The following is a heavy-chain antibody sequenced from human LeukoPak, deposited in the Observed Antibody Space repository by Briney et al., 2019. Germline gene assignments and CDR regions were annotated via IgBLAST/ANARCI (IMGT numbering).Heavy chain of an antibody. CDR3: VRGASRPYWYFDV. CDR2: LHYSGST. J-gene: IGHJ2*01. CDR1: GGSFSTYY. Sequence: PSETLSLTCTVSGGSFSTYYWSWIRQTPGKGLEWIAYLHYSGSTNYNPSLKSRVTISVDTSKNQFSLKLSSVTAADTAMYYCVRGASRPYWYFDVWGRGTLVTVSS. V-gene: IGHV4-59*01.